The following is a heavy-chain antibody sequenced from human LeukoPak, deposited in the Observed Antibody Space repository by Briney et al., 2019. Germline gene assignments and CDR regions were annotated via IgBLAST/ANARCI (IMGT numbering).Heavy chain of an antibody. CDR1: GYRFTKHW. D-gene: IGHD3-16*02. Sequence: GESLKISCKGSGYRFTKHWIGWLRQMPGKGLEWMGIIYPGDSDTRYSPSFQGQVTISADKSISTAYLQWSSLKASDTAMYYCARGGDYVWGSYRFPPDFDYWGQGTLVTVSS. CDR2: IYPGDSDT. V-gene: IGHV5-51*01. CDR3: ARGGDYVWGSYRFPPDFDY. J-gene: IGHJ4*02.